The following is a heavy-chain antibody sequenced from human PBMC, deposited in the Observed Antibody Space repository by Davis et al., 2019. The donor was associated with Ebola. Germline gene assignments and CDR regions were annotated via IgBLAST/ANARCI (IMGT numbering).Heavy chain of an antibody. D-gene: IGHD4-17*01. CDR1: GFFFSDKY. CDR2: IYRDGRT. Sequence: GESLKISCAASGFFFSDKYMSWVRQAPGKGLEWVSVIYRDGRTYHADSVKGRFTITRDNSKNTVYLQMNSLRAEDTAGYDCTRHVSGDFWYFDLWGRGTLVTVSS. CDR3: TRHVSGDFWYFDL. V-gene: IGHV3-53*01. J-gene: IGHJ2*01.